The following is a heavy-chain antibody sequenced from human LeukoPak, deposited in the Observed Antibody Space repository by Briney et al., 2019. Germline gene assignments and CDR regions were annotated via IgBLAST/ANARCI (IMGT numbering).Heavy chain of an antibody. CDR1: GGTFSSYA. Sequence: SVKVSCKASGGTFSSYAISWVRQAPGQGLGWMGRIIPILGIANYAQKFQGRVTITADKSTSTAYMELSSLRSEDTAVYYCARESGGPKVRGVISPWGQGTLVTVSS. CDR2: IIPILGIA. CDR3: ARESGGPKVRGVISP. V-gene: IGHV1-69*04. D-gene: IGHD3-10*01. J-gene: IGHJ5*02.